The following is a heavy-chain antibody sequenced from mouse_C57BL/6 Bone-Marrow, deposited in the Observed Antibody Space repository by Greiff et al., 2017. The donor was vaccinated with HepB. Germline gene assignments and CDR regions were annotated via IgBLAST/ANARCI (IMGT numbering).Heavy chain of an antibody. CDR1: EYEFPSHD. D-gene: IGHD2-1*01. CDR2: INSDGGST. CDR3: ARPYHYGTGWYFDV. Sequence: EVQLQESGGGLVQPGESLKLSCESNEYEFPSHDMSWVRKTPEKRLELVAAINSDGGSTYYPDTMERRFIISRDNTKKTLYLQMSSLRSEDTALYYCARPYHYGTGWYFDVWGTGTTVTVSS. J-gene: IGHJ1*03. V-gene: IGHV5-2*01.